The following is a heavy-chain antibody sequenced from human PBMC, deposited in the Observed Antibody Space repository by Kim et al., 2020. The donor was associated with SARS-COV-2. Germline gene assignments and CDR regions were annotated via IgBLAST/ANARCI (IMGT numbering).Heavy chain of an antibody. Sequence: ASVKVSCKVSGYFFTTYGMNWVRQAPGQGPEWMGWVSPYDGSRRYAQRFQGRVTMTTDTSTRTVYLELRSLRSDDTALYFCARDRRGRPGDSKGYYYNELDVWGQGTTVIVSS. V-gene: IGHV1-18*01. J-gene: IGHJ6*02. D-gene: IGHD3-10*01. CDR3: ARDRRGRPGDSKGYYYNELDV. CDR2: VSPYDGSR. CDR1: GYFFTTYG.